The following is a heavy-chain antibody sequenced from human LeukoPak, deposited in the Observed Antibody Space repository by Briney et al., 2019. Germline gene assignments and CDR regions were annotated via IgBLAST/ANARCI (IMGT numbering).Heavy chain of an antibody. CDR2: VYHSGGT. CDR1: GDPISSYY. Sequence: SETLSLTCTVSGDPISSYYWSWIRQPPGKGLEWIGYVYHSGGTTYNPSLKSRVSISVDTSNNQVSLRLHSGTAADTAIYYCARIGSYDSIGYYFDYWGQGALVTVSS. J-gene: IGHJ4*02. V-gene: IGHV4-59*01. CDR3: ARIGSYDSIGYYFDY. D-gene: IGHD3-22*01.